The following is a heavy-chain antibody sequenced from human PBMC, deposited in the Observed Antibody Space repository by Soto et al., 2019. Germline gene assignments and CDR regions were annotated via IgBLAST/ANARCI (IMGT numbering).Heavy chain of an antibody. CDR3: ARDLDYGYFDY. CDR1: GGTFSSYT. D-gene: IGHD3-10*01. J-gene: IGHJ4*02. Sequence: SVKVSCKASGGTFSSYTISWVRQAPGQGLEWMGRIIPILGIANYAQKFQGRVTITADKSTSTAYMELSSLRSEDTAVYYCARDLDYGYFDYWGQGTLVTVSS. V-gene: IGHV1-69*04. CDR2: IIPILGIA.